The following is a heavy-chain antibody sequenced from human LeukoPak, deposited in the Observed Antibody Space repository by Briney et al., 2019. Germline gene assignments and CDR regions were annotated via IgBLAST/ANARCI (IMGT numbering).Heavy chain of an antibody. V-gene: IGHV3-30*04. CDR1: GFTFSSYA. J-gene: IGHJ6*02. Sequence: GGSLRLSCAASGFTFSSYAMHWVRQAPGKGLEWVAVIPYDGSNKYYADSVKGRFTISRDNSKNTLYLQMNSLRAEDTAVYYCAREPGYDFWSGYQSTYYYYGMDVWGQGTTVTVSS. CDR2: IPYDGSNK. D-gene: IGHD3-3*01. CDR3: AREPGYDFWSGYQSTYYYYGMDV.